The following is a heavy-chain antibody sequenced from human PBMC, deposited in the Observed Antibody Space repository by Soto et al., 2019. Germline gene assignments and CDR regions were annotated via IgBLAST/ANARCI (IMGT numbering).Heavy chain of an antibody. CDR1: GFTFSTYG. D-gene: IGHD6-6*01. CDR3: AREGAALVSDY. Sequence: GGSLRLSCAASGFTFSTYGMRWLRQAPGKGLEWVAAIWYDGSNKYYADSVKGRFTISRDNSKNTLYLQMNSLRAEDTAVYYCAREGAALVSDYWGQGTLVTVSS. J-gene: IGHJ4*02. V-gene: IGHV3-33*01. CDR2: IWYDGSNK.